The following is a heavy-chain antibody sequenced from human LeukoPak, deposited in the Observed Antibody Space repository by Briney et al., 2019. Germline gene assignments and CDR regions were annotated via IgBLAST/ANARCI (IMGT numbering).Heavy chain of an antibody. CDR2: ISSSSTYI. J-gene: IGHJ6*02. CDR3: AREGIVVVVTALYGMDV. CDR1: GFTLSSYN. D-gene: IGHD2-15*01. Sequence: PGGSLRLSCAASGFTLSSYNINWVRQAPGKGLEWVSSISSSSTYIYYADSVKGRFTISRDNAKNSLYLQMSSLRAEDTAVYYCAREGIVVVVTALYGMDVWGQGTTVTVSS. V-gene: IGHV3-21*01.